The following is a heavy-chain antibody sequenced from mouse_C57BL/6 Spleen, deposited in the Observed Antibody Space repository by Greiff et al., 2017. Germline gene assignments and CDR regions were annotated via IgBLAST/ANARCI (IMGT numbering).Heavy chain of an antibody. CDR3: ARPDSSGSPFAY. CDR1: GYTFTTYP. CDR2: FHPYNDDT. J-gene: IGHJ3*01. V-gene: IGHV1-47*01. D-gene: IGHD3-2*02. Sequence: VKLVESGAELVKPGASVKMSCKASGYTFTTYPIEWMKQNHGKSLEWIGIFHPYNDDTKYNEKFKGKATLTVEKSSSTVYLELSRLTSDDSAVYYCARPDSSGSPFAYWGQGTLVTVSA.